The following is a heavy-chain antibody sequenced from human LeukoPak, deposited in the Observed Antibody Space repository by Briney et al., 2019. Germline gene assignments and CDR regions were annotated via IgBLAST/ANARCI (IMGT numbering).Heavy chain of an antibody. CDR1: GGSFSGYY. Sequence: PSETLSLTCAVYGGSFSGYYWSWIRQPPGKGLEWIGEINHSGSTNYNPSLKSRVTISVDTSKNQFSLKLSSVTAADTAVYYCAKEGGIAVAVSNWFDPWGQGTLVTVSS. J-gene: IGHJ5*02. D-gene: IGHD6-19*01. CDR2: INHSGST. CDR3: AKEGGIAVAVSNWFDP. V-gene: IGHV4-34*01.